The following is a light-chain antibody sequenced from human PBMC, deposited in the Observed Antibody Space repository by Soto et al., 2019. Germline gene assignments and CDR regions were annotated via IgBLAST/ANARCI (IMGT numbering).Light chain of an antibody. V-gene: IGKV3D-15*01. CDR1: QSVSSN. Sequence: IVMTQSPATLSVSPGERATLSCRASQSVSSNLAWYQQKPGQAPRLLIYGASTRATGIPARFSGSGSGIEFTLTITSLQSEDFAVYYCQQYNNWPAITFGQGTRLEIK. CDR2: GAS. CDR3: QQYNNWPAIT. J-gene: IGKJ5*01.